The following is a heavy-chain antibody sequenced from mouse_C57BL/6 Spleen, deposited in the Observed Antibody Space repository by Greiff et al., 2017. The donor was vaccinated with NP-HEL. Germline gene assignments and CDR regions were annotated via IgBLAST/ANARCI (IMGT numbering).Heavy chain of an antibody. J-gene: IGHJ4*01. CDR3: ARKRAYYSNYYAMDY. Sequence: VQLQQPGAELVMPGASVKLSCKASGYTFTSYWMHWVKQRPGQGLEWIGEIDPSDSYTNYNQKFKGKSTLTVDKSSSTAYMQLSSLTSEDSAVYDCARKRAYYSNYYAMDYWGQGTSVTVSS. D-gene: IGHD2-5*01. CDR1: GYTFTSYW. V-gene: IGHV1-69*01. CDR2: IDPSDSYT.